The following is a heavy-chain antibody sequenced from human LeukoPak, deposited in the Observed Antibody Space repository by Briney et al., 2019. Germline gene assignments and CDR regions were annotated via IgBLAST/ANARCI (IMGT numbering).Heavy chain of an antibody. D-gene: IGHD5-12*01. J-gene: IGHJ4*02. Sequence: GSLRLSCAASGFTFSTYWMSWVRQAPGKGVEWMSSIKQDGSEKYYLDSVKGRFTISRDNADNSLYLQMNSLRAEDTAVYYCARERKSGWLERTYNFDSWGQGTLVTVSS. CDR1: GFTFSTYW. CDR2: IKQDGSEK. CDR3: ARERKSGWLERTYNFDS. V-gene: IGHV3-7*01.